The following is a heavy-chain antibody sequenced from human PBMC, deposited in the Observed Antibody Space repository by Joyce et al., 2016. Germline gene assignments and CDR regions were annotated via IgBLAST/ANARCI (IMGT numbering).Heavy chain of an antibody. D-gene: IGHD6-13*01. J-gene: IGHJ4*02. CDR2: ISYDGSNK. Sequence: QVQLVESGGGVVQPGRSLRLSCAASGFTFSTYAMHWVRQAPGKRLEWVAVISYDGSNKYNADSVKGRFTISRDNSKNTLYLQMNSLRAEDTAVYYCAREHALVAAALSYWGQGTLVTVSS. V-gene: IGHV3-30-3*01. CDR3: AREHALVAAALSY. CDR1: GFTFSTYA.